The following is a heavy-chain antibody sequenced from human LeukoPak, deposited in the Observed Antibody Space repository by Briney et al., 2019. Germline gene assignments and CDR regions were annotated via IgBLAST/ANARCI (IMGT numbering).Heavy chain of an antibody. CDR1: GGSISSFH. J-gene: IGHJ6*03. Sequence: SETLSLTCTVSGGSISSFHWSWIRQPPGKGLEWIGHINYSGSTNYNPSLKSRATISVDTSNNQFSLKLSSVTAADTAVYYCARAILYYYYMDVWGKGTTVTVSS. CDR3: ARAILYYYYMDV. D-gene: IGHD3-3*01. V-gene: IGHV4-59*01. CDR2: INYSGST.